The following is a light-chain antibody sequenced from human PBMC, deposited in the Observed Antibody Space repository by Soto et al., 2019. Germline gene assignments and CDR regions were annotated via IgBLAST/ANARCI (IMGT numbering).Light chain of an antibody. J-gene: IGKJ3*01. CDR3: QQFNSYPRRFT. V-gene: IGKV1-13*02. Sequence: AIQLTQSPSSLSASVGDRVTITCRASQGISSALAWYQQKPGKAPKLLIYDASSLESGVPSRFSGSGSGTDFTLTTSSLQPEDSASYYCQQFNSYPRRFTFGPGTKVDIK. CDR2: DAS. CDR1: QGISSA.